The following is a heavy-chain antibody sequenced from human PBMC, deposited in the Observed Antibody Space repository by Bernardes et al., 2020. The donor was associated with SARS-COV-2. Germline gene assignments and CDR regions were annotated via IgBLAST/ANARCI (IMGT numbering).Heavy chain of an antibody. D-gene: IGHD3-22*01. CDR3: ATQGPYYYDSSGHFDY. J-gene: IGHJ4*02. V-gene: IGHV1-69*13. CDR2: IIPIFGTA. Sequence: PVKFSCKASGGTFSSYAISWVRQAPGQGLEWMGRIIPIFGTANYAQKFQGRVTITADESTSTAYMELSSLRSEDTAVYYCATQGPYYYDSSGHFDYWGQGTLVTVSS. CDR1: GGTFSSYA.